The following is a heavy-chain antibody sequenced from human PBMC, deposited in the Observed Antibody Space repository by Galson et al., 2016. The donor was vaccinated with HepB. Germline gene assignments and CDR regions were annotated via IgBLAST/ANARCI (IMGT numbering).Heavy chain of an antibody. Sequence: QSGAEVKKPGESLTISCKGSGYSFTSYFIAWVRQMPGKGPEWMGNIYPGDSDTRYSPYFQGQVIISADKSITTAYLQWSSLKASDTAMYYCARVRDGYDLDFWGQGTLVTVSS. D-gene: IGHD5-24*01. CDR3: ARVRDGYDLDF. CDR2: IYPGDSDT. J-gene: IGHJ4*02. CDR1: GYSFTSYF. V-gene: IGHV5-51*01.